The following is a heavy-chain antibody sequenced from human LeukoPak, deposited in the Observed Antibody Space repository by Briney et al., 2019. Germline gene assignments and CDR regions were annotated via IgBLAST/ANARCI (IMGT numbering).Heavy chain of an antibody. Sequence: GGSLRLSCAASGFTFSGYAMNWVRQAPGKGLEWLSHISSTGGTIYYADSVKGRLTVSRDNAKNSLYLQMNSLRAEATAVYYCAKSDPYGDSLIEIWGQGALVTVSS. CDR3: AKSDPYGDSLIEI. J-gene: IGHJ4*02. D-gene: IGHD4-17*01. CDR1: GFTFSGYA. CDR2: ISSTGGTI. V-gene: IGHV3-48*03.